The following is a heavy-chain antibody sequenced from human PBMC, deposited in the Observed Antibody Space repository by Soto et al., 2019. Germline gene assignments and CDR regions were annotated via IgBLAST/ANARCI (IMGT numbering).Heavy chain of an antibody. J-gene: IGHJ4*02. D-gene: IGHD6-19*01. CDR2: IYKSGSA. CDR3: ARAQYNSGWRIDY. V-gene: IGHV4-59*01. CDR1: GGSRSGFH. Sequence: XTRSLPSIVSGGSRSGFHWSWIRRPPGKGLEVIGYIYKSGSANYNPSLKSRVTISVDTSKNQFSLKLSSVTSADTAVYFCARAQYNSGWRIDYWGQGTLGTVS.